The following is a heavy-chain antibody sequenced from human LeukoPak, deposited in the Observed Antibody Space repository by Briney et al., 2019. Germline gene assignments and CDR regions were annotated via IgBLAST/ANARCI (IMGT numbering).Heavy chain of an antibody. CDR3: AISLYSSKNWFDP. CDR2: INPNSGGT. CDR1: GYTFTGYY. Sequence: GASVKVSCKASGYTFTGYYMHWVRQAPGQGLEWMGWINPNSGGTNYAQKFQGWVTMTRDTSISTAYMELSRLRSDDTAVYYCAISLYSSKNWFDPWGQGTLVTVSS. D-gene: IGHD6-13*01. V-gene: IGHV1-2*04. J-gene: IGHJ5*02.